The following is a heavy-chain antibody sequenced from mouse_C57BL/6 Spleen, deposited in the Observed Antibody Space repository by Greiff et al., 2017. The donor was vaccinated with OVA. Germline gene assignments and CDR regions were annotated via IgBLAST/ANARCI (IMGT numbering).Heavy chain of an antibody. CDR1: GFTFSDYY. CDR3: AREVTGTGYFDV. V-gene: IGHV5-16*01. J-gene: IGHJ1*03. CDR2: INYDGSST. D-gene: IGHD4-1*01. Sequence: EVMLVESEGGLVQPGSSMKLSCTASGFTFSDYYMAWVRQVPEKGLEWVANINYDGSSTYYLDSLKSRFIISRDNAKNILYLQMSSLKSEDTATYYCAREVTGTGYFDVWGTGTTVTVSS.